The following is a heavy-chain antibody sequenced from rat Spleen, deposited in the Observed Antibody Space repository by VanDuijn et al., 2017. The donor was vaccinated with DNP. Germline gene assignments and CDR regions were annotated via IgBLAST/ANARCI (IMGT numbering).Heavy chain of an antibody. D-gene: IGHD1-1*01. CDR2: IIYDGGST. J-gene: IGHJ1*01. Sequence: EVQLVESGGDLVQPGRSLKLSCAASGLTFSDYNMAWVRQAPKKGLEWVATIIYDGGSTYYRDSVKGRFTISRDNAKSTLYLQMNSLRSEDTATYYCARGVYYYSATYWYFDFWGPGTMVSVSS. CDR1: GLTFSDYN. CDR3: ARGVYYYSATYWYFDF. V-gene: IGHV5S10*01.